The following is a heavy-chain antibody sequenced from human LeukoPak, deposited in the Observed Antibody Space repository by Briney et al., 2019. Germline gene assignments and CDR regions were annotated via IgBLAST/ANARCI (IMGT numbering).Heavy chain of an antibody. CDR2: IFHSGHS. J-gene: IGHJ5*02. CDR1: GGSISNGGYA. Sequence: PSETLSLTCGVSGGSISNGGYAWGWIRQPPGKGLEWIGYIFHSGHSYYNPSLKSRVTISLDRSKNQFSLKLSSVTAADTAVYYCARGPCSSANCYWSLDHWGQGTLVTVSS. D-gene: IGHD2-2*01. CDR3: ARGPCSSANCYWSLDH. V-gene: IGHV4-30-2*01.